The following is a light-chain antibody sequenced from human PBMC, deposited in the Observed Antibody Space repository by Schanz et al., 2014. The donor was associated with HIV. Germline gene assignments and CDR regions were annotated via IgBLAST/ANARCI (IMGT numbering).Light chain of an antibody. CDR3: AAWDDSLNGWV. Sequence: QSVLTQPPSVSGAPGQRVTISCTGSSSNIGAGYDVHWYQQLPGTAPKLLIYRNSQRPSGVPDRFSGSKSGTSASLAISGLQSEDETDFYCAAWDDSLNGWVFGGGTKLTVL. CDR1: SSNIGAGYD. V-gene: IGLV1-40*01. J-gene: IGLJ3*02. CDR2: RNS.